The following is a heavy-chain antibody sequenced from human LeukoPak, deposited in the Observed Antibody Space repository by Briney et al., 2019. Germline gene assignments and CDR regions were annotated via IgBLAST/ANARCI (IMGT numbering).Heavy chain of an antibody. CDR2: ISWYSGSI. Sequence: GGSLRLSCAASGFIFDDYAMHWVRKAPGKGLEWVSGISWYSGSIGYADSVKGRFTISRDNAKNSLYLQMNCLRAQDMALYYCAKGPYSSSWTYFDYWGEGTQVTVSS. J-gene: IGHJ4*02. CDR1: GFIFDDYA. D-gene: IGHD6-13*01. V-gene: IGHV3-9*03. CDR3: AKGPYSSSWTYFDY.